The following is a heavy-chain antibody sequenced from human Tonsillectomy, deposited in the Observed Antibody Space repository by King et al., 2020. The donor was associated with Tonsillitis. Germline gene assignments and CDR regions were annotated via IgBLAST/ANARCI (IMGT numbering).Heavy chain of an antibody. CDR1: GFTFSSYW. Sequence: VQLVESGGGLVQPGGSLRLSCAASGFTFSSYWMHWVRQAPGKGLVWVSRINSGGSTTTYADSVKGRFTISRDNAKNTLYLQMNSLRAEDTAVYYCAREGIAVAADYFDYWGQGTLVTVST. D-gene: IGHD6-19*01. CDR2: INSGGSTT. CDR3: AREGIAVAADYFDY. V-gene: IGHV3-74*01. J-gene: IGHJ4*02.